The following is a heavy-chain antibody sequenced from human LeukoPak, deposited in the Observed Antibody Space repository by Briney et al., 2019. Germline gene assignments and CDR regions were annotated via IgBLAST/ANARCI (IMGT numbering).Heavy chain of an antibody. CDR1: GFTLSSYW. J-gene: IGHJ4*02. D-gene: IGHD1-26*01. CDR2: ISAAGGTT. Sequence: GGSLRLSCAASGFTLSSYWMHWVRQAPGKGLEWVSSISAAGGTTYYADSVKGRFTMSRDNGKNTLYLQMNSLRAEDTAIYYCANKYSGSPVNYWGQGTLVTVSS. V-gene: IGHV3-23*01. CDR3: ANKYSGSPVNY.